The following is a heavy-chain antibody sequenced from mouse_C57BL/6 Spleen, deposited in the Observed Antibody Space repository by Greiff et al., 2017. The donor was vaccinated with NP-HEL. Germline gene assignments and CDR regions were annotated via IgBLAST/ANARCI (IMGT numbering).Heavy chain of an antibody. J-gene: IGHJ4*01. V-gene: IGHV1-64*01. CDR2: IHPNSGST. D-gene: IGHD1-1*01. Sequence: QVQLQQPGAELVKPGASVKLSCKASGYTFTSYWMHWVKQRPGQGLEWIGMIHPNSGSTNYNEKFKSKATLTVDKSSSTAYMQLSSLTSEDSAVYYCARTNLITTVVEYYAMDYWGQGTSVTVSS. CDR1: GYTFTSYW. CDR3: ARTNLITTVVEYYAMDY.